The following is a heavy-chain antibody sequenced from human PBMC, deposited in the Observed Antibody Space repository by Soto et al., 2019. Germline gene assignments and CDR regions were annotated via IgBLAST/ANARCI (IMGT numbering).Heavy chain of an antibody. CDR3: ARESSGWWLRYYYFDY. CDR1: GYTFTSYG. V-gene: IGHV1-18*01. CDR2: ISAYNGNT. J-gene: IGHJ4*02. D-gene: IGHD5-12*01. Sequence: GASVKVSCKASGYTFTSYGISWVRQAPGQGPEWMGWISAYNGNTNYAQKLQGRVTMTTDTSTSTAYMELRSLRSDDTAVYYCARESSGWWLRYYYFDYWGQGTLVTVSS.